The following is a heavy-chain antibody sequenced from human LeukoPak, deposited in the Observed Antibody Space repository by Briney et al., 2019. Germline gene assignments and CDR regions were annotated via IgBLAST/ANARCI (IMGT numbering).Heavy chain of an antibody. Sequence: GGSLRLSCAASGLTFRNYGMHWVRQAPGKGLEWVAVMWYDGSNKYYADSVRGRFTISRDNSKDTLFLQMHSLRPGDTAVYYCVREDTPATANYWGQGTLVTISS. CDR2: MWYDGSNK. D-gene: IGHD2-21*02. V-gene: IGHV3-33*01. J-gene: IGHJ4*02. CDR3: VREDTPATANY. CDR1: GLTFRNYG.